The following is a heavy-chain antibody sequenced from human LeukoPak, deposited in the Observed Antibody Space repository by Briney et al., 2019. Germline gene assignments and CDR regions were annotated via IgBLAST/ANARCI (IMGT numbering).Heavy chain of an antibody. J-gene: IGHJ2*01. CDR1: GFTFSSYA. Sequence: GGSLRLSCSASGFTFSSYAMHWVRQAPGKGLEYVSAISSNGGSTYYADSVKGRFTISRDNSKNTLYLQMSSLRAEDTAVYYCVKGGYSSSWYGQGYFDLWGRGTLVTVSS. CDR2: ISSNGGST. V-gene: IGHV3-64D*09. D-gene: IGHD6-13*01. CDR3: VKGGYSSSWYGQGYFDL.